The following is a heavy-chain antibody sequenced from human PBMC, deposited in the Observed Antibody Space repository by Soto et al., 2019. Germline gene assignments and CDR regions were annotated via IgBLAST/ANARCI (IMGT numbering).Heavy chain of an antibody. V-gene: IGHV4-4*07. CDR1: GGSINSYW. CDR3: ARDIGSYAYGEGY. CDR2: FYSSGTT. D-gene: IGHD3-10*01. J-gene: IGHJ4*02. Sequence: SETLSITCSVSGGSINSYWWSWIRQPAGKGLEWIGRFYSSGTTDYNPSLNSRATLSVETSKNQFSLKLSSVTAADTAVYYCARDIGSYAYGEGYWGQGIQVTVSS.